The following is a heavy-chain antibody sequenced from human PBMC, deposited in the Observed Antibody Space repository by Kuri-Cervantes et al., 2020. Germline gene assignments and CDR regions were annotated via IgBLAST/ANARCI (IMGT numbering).Heavy chain of an antibody. CDR1: GFTFSSYE. D-gene: IGHD3-10*01. CDR2: INSSGSTI. CDR3: ARDPKLWTDYYGSGSYSRGLYGY. Sequence: GGSLRLSCAASGFTFSSYEMNWVRQAPGKGLEWVSYINSSGSTIYYADSVKGRFTISRDNAKNSLYLQMNSLRAEDTAVYYCARDPKLWTDYYGSGSYSRGLYGYWGQGTLVTVSS. J-gene: IGHJ4*02. V-gene: IGHV3-48*03.